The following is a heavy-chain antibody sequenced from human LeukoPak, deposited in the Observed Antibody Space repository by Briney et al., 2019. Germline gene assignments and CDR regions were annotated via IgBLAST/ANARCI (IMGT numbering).Heavy chain of an antibody. CDR3: AKGQYYYDSSGHRALDY. CDR2: ISSNGGST. D-gene: IGHD3-22*01. CDR1: GFTFSSYA. Sequence: GGSLRLSCAASGFTFSSYAMHWVRQAPGKGLEYVSAISSNGGSTYYANSVKGRFTISRDNSKNSLYLQMNSLRAEDTALYYCAKGQYYYDSSGHRALDYWGQGTLVTVSS. J-gene: IGHJ4*02. V-gene: IGHV3-64*01.